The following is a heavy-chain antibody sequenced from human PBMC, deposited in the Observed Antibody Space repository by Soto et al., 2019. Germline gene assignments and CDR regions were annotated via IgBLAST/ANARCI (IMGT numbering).Heavy chain of an antibody. CDR3: ARDSIAVAGTFGY. Sequence: EVQLVESGGGLVKPGGSLRLSCAASGFTFSSYSMNWVRQAPGKGLEWVSSISSSSSYIYYADSVKGRFTISRDNAKNSLYRQMNSLRAEDTAVYYCARDSIAVAGTFGYWGQGTLVTVSS. J-gene: IGHJ4*02. D-gene: IGHD6-19*01. CDR2: ISSSSSYI. V-gene: IGHV3-21*01. CDR1: GFTFSSYS.